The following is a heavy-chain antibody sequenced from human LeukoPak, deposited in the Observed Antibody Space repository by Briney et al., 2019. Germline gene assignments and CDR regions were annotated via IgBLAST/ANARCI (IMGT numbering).Heavy chain of an antibody. CDR2: ISYDGNTI. CDR3: ARSGGLQKFDY. D-gene: IGHD4-11*01. V-gene: IGHV3-30-3*01. CDR1: GFTFSSYA. Sequence: GGSLRLSCAASGFTFSSYAMHWVRQAPGKGLEWVAVISYDGNTIYYADSVKGRFTISRDTSKNTLYLQMNSLRTEDTAVYYCARSGGLQKFDYWGQGTLVTVSS. J-gene: IGHJ4*02.